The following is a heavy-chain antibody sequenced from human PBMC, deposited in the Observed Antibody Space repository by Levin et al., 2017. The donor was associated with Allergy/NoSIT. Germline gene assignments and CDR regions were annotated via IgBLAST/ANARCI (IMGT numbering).Heavy chain of an antibody. CDR3: ARVSRTTVTTVDY. J-gene: IGHJ4*02. D-gene: IGHD4-17*01. CDR1: GFTFSNYW. V-gene: IGHV3-7*01. Sequence: GGSLRLSCAASGFTFSNYWMSWVRQAPGRGLEWVANIKQVGSGKYYVDSVKGRFTISRDNAKNSLYLQMNSLRVEDTAMYYCARVSRTTVTTVDYWGQGTLVTVSS. CDR2: IKQVGSGK.